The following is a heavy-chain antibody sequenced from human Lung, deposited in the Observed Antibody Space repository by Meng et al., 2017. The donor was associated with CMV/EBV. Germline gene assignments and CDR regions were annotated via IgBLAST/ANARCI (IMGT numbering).Heavy chain of an antibody. Sequence: ASXXVSCKASGYRFTDHYFHWVRQAPGQGLEWMGWIYPNSGGTHYSQKFQGRLTVTRDTSISTGYMELSSLGSDDTAVYYCARDSDWGPDYWGQGTMVTVSS. D-gene: IGHD7-27*01. CDR1: GYRFTDHY. J-gene: IGHJ4*02. CDR3: ARDSDWGPDY. V-gene: IGHV1-2*02. CDR2: IYPNSGGT.